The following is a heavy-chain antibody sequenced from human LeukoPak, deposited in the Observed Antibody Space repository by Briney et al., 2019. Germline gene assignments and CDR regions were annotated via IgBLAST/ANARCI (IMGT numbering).Heavy chain of an antibody. J-gene: IGHJ4*02. D-gene: IGHD6-6*01. CDR2: INHSGST. CDR3: ARGPLVSPWDY. CDR1: GGSFSGYY. V-gene: IGHV4-34*01. Sequence: SETLSLTYAVYGGSFSGYYWSWIRQPPGKGLEWIGEINHSGSTNYNPSLKSRVTISVDTSKNQFSLKLSSVTAADTAVYYCARGPLVSPWDYWGQGTLVTVSS.